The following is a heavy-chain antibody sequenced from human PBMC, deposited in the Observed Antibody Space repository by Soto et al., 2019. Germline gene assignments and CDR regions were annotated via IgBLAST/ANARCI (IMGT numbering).Heavy chain of an antibody. V-gene: IGHV4-59*01. D-gene: IGHD3-9*01. CDR1: GGSISSYY. CDR3: ARADYDILTGYRALFDP. CDR2: IYYSGST. Sequence: PSETLSLTCTVSGGSISSYYWSWIRRPPGKGLEWIGYIYYSGSTNYNPSLKSRVTISVDTSKNQFSLKPSSVTAADTAVYYCARADYDILTGYRALFDPWGQGTLVTVSS. J-gene: IGHJ5*02.